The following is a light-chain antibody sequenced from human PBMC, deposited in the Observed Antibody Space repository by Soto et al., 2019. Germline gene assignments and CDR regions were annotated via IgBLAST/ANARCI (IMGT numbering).Light chain of an antibody. CDR3: QQYGSSPWT. J-gene: IGKJ1*01. CDR1: QNVSSSY. Sequence: EIVLTQSPGTLSLSPGERATPSCRASQNVSSSYLAWYHHKPGQAPRLLIYGSSARATAIPDRFSGSGSGTDFTLTISRLEPEDFAVYYCQQYGSSPWTFGRGTKVEIK. V-gene: IGKV3-20*01. CDR2: GSS.